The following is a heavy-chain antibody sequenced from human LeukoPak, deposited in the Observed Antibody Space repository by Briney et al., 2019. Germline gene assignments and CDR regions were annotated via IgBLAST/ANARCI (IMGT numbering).Heavy chain of an antibody. V-gene: IGHV3-23*01. CDR1: GFTFSSYA. Sequence: GGSLRLSCAGSGFTFSSYALSWVRQAPGKGLEWVSSISGSGGSTYYADSVKGRFTISRDNSKNTLYLQMNSLRAEDTAVYYCAREIAAAGTSWYFDLWGRGTLVTVSS. CDR2: ISGSGGST. J-gene: IGHJ2*01. CDR3: AREIAAAGTSWYFDL. D-gene: IGHD6-13*01.